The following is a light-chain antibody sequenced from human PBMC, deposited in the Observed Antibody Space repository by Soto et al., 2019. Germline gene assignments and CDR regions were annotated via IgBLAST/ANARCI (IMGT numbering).Light chain of an antibody. CDR1: QSFSSN. CDR2: GTS. CDR3: QQYGWSLT. Sequence: ELVMTQSPATLSVSPGERATLSCRASQSFSSNVAWYQQKPGQAPRLLIYGTSTRVTGIPARFSGSGSGTEFTLTISSLEPEDFAVYYCQQYGWSLTFGGGTKVDI. J-gene: IGKJ4*01. V-gene: IGKV3-15*01.